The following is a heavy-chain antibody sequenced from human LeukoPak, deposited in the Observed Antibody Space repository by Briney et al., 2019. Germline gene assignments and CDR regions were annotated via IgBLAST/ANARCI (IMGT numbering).Heavy chain of an antibody. V-gene: IGHV3-23*01. J-gene: IGHJ4*02. CDR1: GFTFSSSA. CDR2: ISGSGGST. Sequence: GGSLRLSCAASGFTFSSSAMSCVRQAPGKGLEWVSAISGSGGSTYYADSVKGRFTISRDNSKNTLYLQMNSLRAEDTAVYYCAKPPSWAYQLLRYFDYWGQGTLVTVSS. D-gene: IGHD2-2*01. CDR3: AKPPSWAYQLLRYFDY.